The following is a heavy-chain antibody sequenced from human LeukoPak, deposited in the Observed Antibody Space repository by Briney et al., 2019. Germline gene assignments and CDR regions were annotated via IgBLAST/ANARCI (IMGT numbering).Heavy chain of an antibody. CDR1: GFSLRSYR. CDR3: ARYSSSSGGASHYFDY. V-gene: IGHV3-74*01. CDR2: ISGDGSMT. J-gene: IGHJ4*02. Sequence: GGSLRLSCAVSGFSLRSYRMHWVRQAPGKGLVWVSRISGDGSMTNYADSVKGRFTISRDNAKNTVYLQMNSLRAEDTAVYYCARYSSSSGGASHYFDYWGQGTLVTVSS. D-gene: IGHD6-6*01.